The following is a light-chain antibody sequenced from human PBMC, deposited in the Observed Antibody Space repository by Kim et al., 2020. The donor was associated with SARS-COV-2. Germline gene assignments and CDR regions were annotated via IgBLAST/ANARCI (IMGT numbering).Light chain of an antibody. CDR3: HQYDTSPRT. CDR2: GAS. V-gene: IGKV3-20*01. J-gene: IGKJ1*01. Sequence: SPGERASLPCRASQSVTRNFLAWYQQKPGQAPRILIYGASIRATGIPDRFSGSGSATDFTLTISRLEPEDFAVYYCHQYDTSPRTFGQGTKVDIK. CDR1: QSVTRNF.